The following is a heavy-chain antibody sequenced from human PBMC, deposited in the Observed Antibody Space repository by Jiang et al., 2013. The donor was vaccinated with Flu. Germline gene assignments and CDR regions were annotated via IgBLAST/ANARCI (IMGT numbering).Heavy chain of an antibody. J-gene: IGHJ4*02. D-gene: IGHD6-19*01. CDR2: IYPGDSGT. CDR1: GYIFSSHW. Sequence: GAEVKKPGESLKISCKGSGYIFSSHWIGWVRQMPGKGLGWMGIIYPGDSGTRYSPSFQGQVTISADKSTSTALLQWSSLKVSDSAIYYCARRAGSGWYGHFDYWGQGTLVTVSS. CDR3: ARRAGSGWYGHFDY. V-gene: IGHV5-51*01.